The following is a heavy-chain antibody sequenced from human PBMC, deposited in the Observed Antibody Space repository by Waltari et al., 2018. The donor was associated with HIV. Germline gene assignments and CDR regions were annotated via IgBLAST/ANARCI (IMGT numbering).Heavy chain of an antibody. J-gene: IGHJ4*02. D-gene: IGHD2-21*02. CDR3: ARGRGDCGGDCYYLDY. CDR2: ITANGGRT. CDR1: GFTLRGHA. V-gene: IGHV3-23*01. Sequence: EVQLLESGGDLVQPGGSLRLSCAASGFTLRGHAMTWVLQAPGQGLEWVSSITANGGRTYYADSVKGRFSISRDNSKNTMSLQMNSLRAEDTAVYYCARGRGDCGGDCYYLDYWGQGALVTVSS.